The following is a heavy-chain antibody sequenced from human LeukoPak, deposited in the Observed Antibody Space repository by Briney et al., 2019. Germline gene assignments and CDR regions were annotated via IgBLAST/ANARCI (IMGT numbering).Heavy chain of an antibody. V-gene: IGHV3-23*01. D-gene: IGHD3-16*01. Sequence: GGSLRLSCAASGFTFNNYAMSWVRQAPGKGLEWVSTISGSGSSTYYADSVKGRFTISGDNSKNTLSLQMKSLRAEDTAVYYCAKAKGGSYIPLHWGQGTLVTVSS. J-gene: IGHJ4*02. CDR3: AKAKGGSYIPLH. CDR1: GFTFNNYA. CDR2: ISGSGSST.